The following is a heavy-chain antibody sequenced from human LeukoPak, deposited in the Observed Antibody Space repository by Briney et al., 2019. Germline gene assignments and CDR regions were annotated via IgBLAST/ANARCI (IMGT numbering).Heavy chain of an antibody. CDR2: IWYDGSNK. Sequence: GGSLRLSCAASGFTFSSYGMHWVRQAPGKGLEWVVVIWYDGSNKYYADSVKGRFTISRDNSKNTLYLQMNSLRAEDTAVYYCARGYDILTGYLYYFDYWGQGTLVTVSS. CDR1: GFTFSSYG. V-gene: IGHV3-33*01. J-gene: IGHJ4*02. D-gene: IGHD3-9*01. CDR3: ARGYDILTGYLYYFDY.